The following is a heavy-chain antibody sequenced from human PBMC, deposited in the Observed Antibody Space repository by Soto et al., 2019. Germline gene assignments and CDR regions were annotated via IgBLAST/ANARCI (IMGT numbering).Heavy chain of an antibody. CDR2: ITFRGDYT. V-gene: IGHV3-23*01. CDR1: GFTFSSYA. CDR3: AKLGTMGVFDN. D-gene: IGHD1-26*01. J-gene: IGHJ4*02. Sequence: EVQLLESGGGLVSPGGSLRLSCAASGFTFSSYAMGWVRQAPGKGLEWLAGITFRGDYTYYADSVKGRFSLSRDNSRNRLDLQMNNLKVEDTALYYCAKLGTMGVFDNWGQGTLLTVSS.